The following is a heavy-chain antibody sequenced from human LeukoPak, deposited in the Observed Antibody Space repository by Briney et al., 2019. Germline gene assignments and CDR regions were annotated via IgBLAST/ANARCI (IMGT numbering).Heavy chain of an antibody. CDR1: GFTFSNAW. V-gene: IGHV4-34*01. CDR2: INHSGST. D-gene: IGHD2-2*01. CDR3: VIGDHLLLLY. Sequence: GSLRLSCAASGFTFSNAWMNWVRQPPGKGLEWIGEINHSGSTNYNPSLKSRVTISGDTSKNQFSLKLSSVTAADTAVYYCVIGDHLLLLYWGQGTLATVSS. J-gene: IGHJ4*02.